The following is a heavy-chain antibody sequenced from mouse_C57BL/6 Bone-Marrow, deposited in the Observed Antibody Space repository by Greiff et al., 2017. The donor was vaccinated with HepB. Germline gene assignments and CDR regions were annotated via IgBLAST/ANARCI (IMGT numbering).Heavy chain of an antibody. CDR2: IYPGSGST. Sequence: VQLQQPGAELVKPGASVKMSCKASGYTFTSYWITWVKQRPGQGLEWIGDIYPGSGSTNYNEKFKRKATLTVDTSSSTAYMQLSSLTSEDSAVYYCARSLLRYPAWFAYWGQGTLVTVSA. V-gene: IGHV1-55*01. CDR1: GYTFTSYW. J-gene: IGHJ3*01. CDR3: ARSLLRYPAWFAY. D-gene: IGHD1-1*01.